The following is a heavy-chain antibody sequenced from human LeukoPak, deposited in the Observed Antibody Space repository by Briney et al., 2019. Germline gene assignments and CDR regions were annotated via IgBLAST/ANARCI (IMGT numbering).Heavy chain of an antibody. CDR1: GFTFSSYA. CDR2: ISYDGSNK. D-gene: IGHD2-2*01. J-gene: IGHJ5*02. Sequence: GRSLRLSCAASGFTFSSYAMHWVRQAPGKGLEYVAVISYDGSNKYYADSVKGRFTISRDNSKNTLYLQMNSLRAEDTALYYCAREHLVRTVKIWFVPWGEGALVTV. CDR3: AREHLVRTVKIWFVP. V-gene: IGHV3-30*04.